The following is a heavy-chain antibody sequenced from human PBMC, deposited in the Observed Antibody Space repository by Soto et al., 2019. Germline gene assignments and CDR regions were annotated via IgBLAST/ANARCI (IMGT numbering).Heavy chain of an antibody. CDR2: ISYDGSNK. J-gene: IGHJ4*02. CDR1: GFTFSSYG. D-gene: IGHD1-26*01. V-gene: IGHV3-30*18. Sequence: GGSLRLSCAASGFTFSSYGMHWVRQAPGKGLEWVAVISYDGSNKYYADSVKGRFTIPKDDSKNTLYLQMNSLRAEDTAVYYCAESPGPIVVPDYWGQGTLVTVSS. CDR3: AESPGPIVVPDY.